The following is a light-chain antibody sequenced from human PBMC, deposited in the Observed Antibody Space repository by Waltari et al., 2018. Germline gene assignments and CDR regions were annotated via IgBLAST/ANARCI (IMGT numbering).Light chain of an antibody. V-gene: IGKV3-11*01. Sequence: EIVLTQSPATLSLSPGERATLSCRASQSISSSLAWYQQKSGPAPRLLMYDASSRPSGIPARFSGSGSGTDFTLTISSLEPEDFAVYYCQQRSNWPITFGQGTRLEIK. CDR2: DAS. CDR3: QQRSNWPIT. J-gene: IGKJ5*01. CDR1: QSISSS.